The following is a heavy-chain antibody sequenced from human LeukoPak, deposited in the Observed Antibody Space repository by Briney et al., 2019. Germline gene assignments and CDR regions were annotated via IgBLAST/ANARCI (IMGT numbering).Heavy chain of an antibody. V-gene: IGHV3-30*18. Sequence: QPGGSLRLSCAASGFTFSSYGMHWVRQAPGKGLEWVAVISYDGSNKYYADSVKGRFTISRDNSKNTLYLQMNSLRAEDTAVYYCAKEITMVRGVNDAFDIWGQGTMVTVSS. CDR3: AKEITMVRGVNDAFDI. CDR2: ISYDGSNK. D-gene: IGHD3-10*01. J-gene: IGHJ3*02. CDR1: GFTFSSYG.